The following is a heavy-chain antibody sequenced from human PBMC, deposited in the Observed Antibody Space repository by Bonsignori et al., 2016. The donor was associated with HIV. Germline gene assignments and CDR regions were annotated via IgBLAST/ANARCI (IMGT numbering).Heavy chain of an antibody. D-gene: IGHD4-23*01. CDR3: ARVHGGGAFDI. J-gene: IGHJ3*02. CDR1: GFTFSSYS. Sequence: GGSLRLSCAASGFTFSSYSMNWVRQAPGKGLEWVSSISSSSSYIYYADSVKGRFTISRDNAKNSLYLQMNSLRAEDTAVYYCARVHGGGAFDIWGQGTMVTVSS. CDR2: ISSSSSYI. V-gene: IGHV3-21*01.